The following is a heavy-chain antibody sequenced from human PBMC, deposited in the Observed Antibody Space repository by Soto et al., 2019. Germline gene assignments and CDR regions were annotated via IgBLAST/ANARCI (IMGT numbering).Heavy chain of an antibody. CDR2: IRSKANSYAT. Sequence: GGSLRLSCAASEFTFSGSAMHWVRQASGKGLEWVGRIRSKANSYATAYAASVKGRFTISRDDSKNTAYLQMNSLKTEDTAVYYCAKNPIRRYCDYWGQGTLVTVFS. J-gene: IGHJ4*02. D-gene: IGHD3-10*01. V-gene: IGHV3-73*01. CDR3: AKNPIRRYCDY. CDR1: EFTFSGSA.